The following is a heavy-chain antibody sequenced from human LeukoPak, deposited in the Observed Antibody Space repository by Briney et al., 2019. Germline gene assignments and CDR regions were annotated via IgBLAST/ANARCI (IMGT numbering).Heavy chain of an antibody. CDR1: GFTFSSYA. J-gene: IGHJ6*02. CDR3: AKAEFKGGALLKYYYYGMDV. Sequence: PGGSLRLSCAASGFTFSSYAMSWVRQAPGKGLEWVSAISGSGGSTYYADSVKGRFTISRDNSKNTLYLQMNSLRAEDTAVYYCAKAEFKGGALLKYYYYGMDVWGQGTTVTVSS. D-gene: IGHD3-10*01. V-gene: IGHV3-23*01. CDR2: ISGSGGST.